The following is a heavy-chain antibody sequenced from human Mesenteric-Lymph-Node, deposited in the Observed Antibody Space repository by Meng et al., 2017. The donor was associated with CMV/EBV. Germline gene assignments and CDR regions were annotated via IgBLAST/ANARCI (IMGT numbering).Heavy chain of an antibody. CDR2: IYYSGST. Sequence: SETLSLTCTVSGGSISSSSYYWGWIRQPPGKGLEWIGSIYYSGSTYYNPSLKSRVTISVDTSKNQSSLKLSSVTAADTAVYYCAREPSEITIFDVFHGWFDPWGQGTLVTVSS. CDR3: AREPSEITIFDVFHGWFDP. D-gene: IGHD3-3*01. J-gene: IGHJ5*02. V-gene: IGHV4-39*07. CDR1: GGSISSSSYY.